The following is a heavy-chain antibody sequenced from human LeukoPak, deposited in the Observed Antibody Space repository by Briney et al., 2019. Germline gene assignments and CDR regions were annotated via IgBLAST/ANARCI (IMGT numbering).Heavy chain of an antibody. CDR1: GFTFSRHG. D-gene: IGHD3-16*01. CDR3: AREAAWGNWYFDL. CDR2: IGDTGRAK. Sequence: PGGSLRLSCAAPGFTFSRHGMHWVRQAPGKGLEWVAVIGDTGRAKYYADSVEGRFTASRDNFKNTLYLEMNSLRYDDTALYYCAREAAWGNWYFDLWGRGTLVTVSS. V-gene: IGHV3-30*03. J-gene: IGHJ2*01.